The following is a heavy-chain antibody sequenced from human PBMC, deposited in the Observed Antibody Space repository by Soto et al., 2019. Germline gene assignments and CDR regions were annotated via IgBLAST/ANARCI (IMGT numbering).Heavy chain of an antibody. Sequence: PSETLSLTCTVSGGSISSSSYYWGWIRQPPGKGLEWIGSIYYSGSTYYNPSLKSRVTISVDTSKNQFSLKLSSVTAADTAVYYCARHFYDFWSGYRTPNWFDPWGQGTLVTVSS. D-gene: IGHD3-3*01. J-gene: IGHJ5*02. V-gene: IGHV4-39*01. CDR3: ARHFYDFWSGYRTPNWFDP. CDR2: IYYSGST. CDR1: GGSISSSSYY.